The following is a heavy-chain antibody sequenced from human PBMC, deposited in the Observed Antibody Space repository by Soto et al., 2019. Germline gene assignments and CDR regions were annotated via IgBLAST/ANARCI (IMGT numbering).Heavy chain of an antibody. CDR3: VPYSTDVFGDALAI. J-gene: IGHJ3*02. CDR2: IYDSGDA. D-gene: IGHD3-16*01. Sequence: SETLSLTCSVSGGSISSYFKSWIRQAPGKGLEWMGCIYDSGDANYNPSLKSRVAISLDTSKNQFSLKLSSVTAADAAVYYCVPYSTDVFGDALAIGALGTMVTVSS. V-gene: IGHV4-59*03. CDR1: GGSISSYF.